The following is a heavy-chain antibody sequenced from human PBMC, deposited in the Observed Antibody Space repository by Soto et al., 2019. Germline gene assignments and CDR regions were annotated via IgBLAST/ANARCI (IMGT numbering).Heavy chain of an antibody. V-gene: IGHV4-59*01. Sequence: PSETLSLTCTVSGGSISSYYWSWIRQPPGKGLEWIGYIYYSGSTNYNPSLKSRVTISVDTSKNQFSLKLSSVTAADTAVYYCARDHYGSGSYYNGYYYYGMDVWGQGTTVTVSS. CDR1: GGSISSYY. CDR3: ARDHYGSGSYYNGYYYYGMDV. D-gene: IGHD3-10*01. CDR2: IYYSGST. J-gene: IGHJ6*02.